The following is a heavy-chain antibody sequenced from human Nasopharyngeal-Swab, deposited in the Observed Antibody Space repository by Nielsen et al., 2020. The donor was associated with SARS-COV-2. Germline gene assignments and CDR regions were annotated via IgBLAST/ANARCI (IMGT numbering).Heavy chain of an antibody. Sequence: ESLKISCAASGISFSSYAMVWVRQAPGKGLEWVSVIYCGGSTKYYANSVQGRFTISRDKSKNTLYLQMNSLRAEDTAVYYCANLYSSGWADAFDIWGQGTMVTVSS. V-gene: IGHV3-23*03. CDR1: GISFSSYA. D-gene: IGHD6-19*01. CDR2: IYCGGSTK. CDR3: ANLYSSGWADAFDI. J-gene: IGHJ3*02.